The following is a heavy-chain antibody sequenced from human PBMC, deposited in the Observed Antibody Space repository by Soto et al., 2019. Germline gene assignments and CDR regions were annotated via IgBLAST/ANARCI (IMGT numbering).Heavy chain of an antibody. Sequence: PGESLKISCKGSGYSFTSYWISWVRQAPGQGLEWMGWISAYNGNTNYAQKLQGRVTMTTDTSTSTAYMELRSLRSDDTAVYYCARDSPPMDVWGQGTTVTVSS. CDR1: GYSFTSYW. V-gene: IGHV1-18*04. CDR3: ARDSPPMDV. J-gene: IGHJ6*02. CDR2: ISAYNGNT.